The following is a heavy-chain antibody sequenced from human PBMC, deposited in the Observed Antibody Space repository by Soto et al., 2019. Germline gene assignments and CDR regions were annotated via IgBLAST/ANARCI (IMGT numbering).Heavy chain of an antibody. D-gene: IGHD5-12*01. CDR1: GVTFSSYA. Sequence: GXPLRLSCTASGVTFSSYAMHWVRHAPGKGLEWVAVISYDGSNKYYADSVKGRFTISRDNSKNTLYLQMNSLRAEDTAVDYCARGNSGKRVHWFDPWGQGTLVTVS. J-gene: IGHJ5*02. V-gene: IGHV3-30-3*01. CDR2: ISYDGSNK. CDR3: ARGNSGKRVHWFDP.